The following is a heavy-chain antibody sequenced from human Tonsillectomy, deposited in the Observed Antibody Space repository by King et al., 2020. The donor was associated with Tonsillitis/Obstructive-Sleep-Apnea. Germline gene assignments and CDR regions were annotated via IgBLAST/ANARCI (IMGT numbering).Heavy chain of an antibody. V-gene: IGHV3-53*01. CDR2: IYSGGST. CDR1: GFNVSNNY. CDR3: ARRATGYEMYYFDY. Sequence: VQLVESGGGLIQPGGSLRLSCAASGFNVSNNYMSWVRQAPGKGLEWVSVIYSGGSTYYADSVKGRFTISRDNSKNILYLQMNTLRADDTAVYYCARRATGYEMYYFDYWGRGSLVTVSS. J-gene: IGHJ4*02. D-gene: IGHD5-12*01.